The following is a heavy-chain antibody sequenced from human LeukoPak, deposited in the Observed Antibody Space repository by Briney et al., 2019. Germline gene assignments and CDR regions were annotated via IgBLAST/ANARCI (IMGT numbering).Heavy chain of an antibody. CDR1: GYTFTSYG. Sequence: ASVKVSCKASGYTFTSYGISWVRQAPGQGLEWMGWISGYNGNTNYAQQKLQGRVTMTTDTSTSTAYMELRSLRSDDTAAYYCARDLKRGYSSGRYSWGTGSSNDYWGQGTLVTVSS. V-gene: IGHV1-18*01. CDR3: ARDLKRGYSSGRYSWGTGSSNDY. J-gene: IGHJ4*02. D-gene: IGHD6-19*01. CDR2: ISGYNGNT.